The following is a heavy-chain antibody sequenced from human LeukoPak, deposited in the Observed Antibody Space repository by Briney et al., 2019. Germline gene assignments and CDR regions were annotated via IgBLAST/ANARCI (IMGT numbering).Heavy chain of an antibody. CDR1: GYTFTSYG. V-gene: IGHV1-18*04. Sequence: ASVKVSCKASGYTFTSYGISWVRQAPGQGLEWMGWISAYNGNTNYAQKLQGRVTMTTDTSTSTAYMELRSLRSDDTAVYYCARVYIVVVPAAENAFDIWGQGTMVTVSS. CDR2: ISAYNGNT. CDR3: ARVYIVVVPAAENAFDI. J-gene: IGHJ3*02. D-gene: IGHD2-2*01.